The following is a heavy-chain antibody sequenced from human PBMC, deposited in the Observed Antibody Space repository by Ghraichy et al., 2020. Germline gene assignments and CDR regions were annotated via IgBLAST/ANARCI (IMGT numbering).Heavy chain of an antibody. CDR1: GFTFSSYA. CDR3: AKQFNLNYYDSSGTDY. V-gene: IGHV3-23*01. J-gene: IGHJ4*02. D-gene: IGHD3-22*01. Sequence: GGSLRLSCAASGFTFSSYAMSWVRQAPGKGLEWVSAISGSGGSTYYADSVKGRFTISRDNSKNTLYLQMNSLRAEDTAVYYCAKQFNLNYYDSSGTDYWGQGTLVTVSS. CDR2: ISGSGGST.